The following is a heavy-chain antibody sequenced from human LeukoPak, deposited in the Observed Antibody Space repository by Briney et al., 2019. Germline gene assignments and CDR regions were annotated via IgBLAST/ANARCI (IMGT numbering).Heavy chain of an antibody. V-gene: IGHV4-59*01. CDR1: GGSISSYY. J-gene: IGHJ2*01. CDR2: IYYSGST. D-gene: IGHD4-23*01. CDR3: ASGGTPDWYFDL. Sequence: PSETLSLTCTVSGGSISSYYWSWIRQPPGKRLEWIGYIYYSGSTNYNPSPKSRVTISVDTSKNQFSLKLSSVTAADTAVYYCASGGTPDWYFDLWGRGTLVTVSS.